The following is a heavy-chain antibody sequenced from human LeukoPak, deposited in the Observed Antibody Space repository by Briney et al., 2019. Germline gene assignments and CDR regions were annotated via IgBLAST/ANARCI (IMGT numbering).Heavy chain of an antibody. CDR2: IKQDGSEK. Sequence: GGSLRLSCAVSGFAFSSHWMSWVRQAPGKGLEWVANIKQDGSEKYYVDSVKGRFTISRDNAKNSLHLQMNSLRAEDTAVYYCARVTPCCWGTMDVWGKGTTVTVSS. J-gene: IGHJ6*03. D-gene: IGHD2-15*01. V-gene: IGHV3-7*01. CDR1: GFAFSSHW. CDR3: ARVTPCCWGTMDV.